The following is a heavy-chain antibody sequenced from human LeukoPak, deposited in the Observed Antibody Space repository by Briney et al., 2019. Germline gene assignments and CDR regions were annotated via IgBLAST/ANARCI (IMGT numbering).Heavy chain of an antibody. CDR1: GFTFSSYA. Sequence: GGSLRLSCAASGFTFSSYAMSWVRQAPGKGLEWVSAISGSGGSTYYADSVKGRFTISRDNSKNTLYLQMNSLRAEDTAVYYCAKDLGIAVAGSLFNYWGQGTLVTVSS. J-gene: IGHJ4*02. CDR2: ISGSGGST. V-gene: IGHV3-23*01. D-gene: IGHD6-19*01. CDR3: AKDLGIAVAGSLFNY.